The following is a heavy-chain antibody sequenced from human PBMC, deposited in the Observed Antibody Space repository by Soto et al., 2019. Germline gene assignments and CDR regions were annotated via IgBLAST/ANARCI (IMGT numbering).Heavy chain of an antibody. CDR3: AKDYSGSYSSVLYFDY. CDR1: GFTFDDYA. D-gene: IGHD1-26*01. CDR2: ISWNSGSI. Sequence: PGGSLRLSCAASGFTFDDYAMHWVRQAPGKGLEWVSGISWNSGSIGYADSVKGRFTISRDNAKNSLYLQMNSLRAEDTALYYCAKDYSGSYSSVLYFDYWGQGTLVTVSS. V-gene: IGHV3-9*01. J-gene: IGHJ4*02.